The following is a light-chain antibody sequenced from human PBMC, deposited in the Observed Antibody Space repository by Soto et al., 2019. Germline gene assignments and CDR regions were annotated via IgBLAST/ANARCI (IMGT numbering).Light chain of an antibody. V-gene: IGLV8-61*01. Sequence: QAVVTQEPSFSVSPGGTVTLTCGLSSGSVSTSYYPSWYQQTPGQAPRTLIYSTNTRSSGVPDRFSGSILGNKAVLTITGAQADDESDYYCVLYMRSGIWVFGGGIKLTVL. J-gene: IGLJ3*02. CDR3: VLYMRSGIWV. CDR1: SGSVSTSYY. CDR2: STN.